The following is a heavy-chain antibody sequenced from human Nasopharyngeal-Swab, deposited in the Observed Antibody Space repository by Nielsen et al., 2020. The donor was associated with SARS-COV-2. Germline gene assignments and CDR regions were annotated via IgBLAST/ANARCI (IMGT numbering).Heavy chain of an antibody. J-gene: IGHJ4*02. D-gene: IGHD3-22*01. CDR2: ISSKANSYAT. CDR1: GFIFSGSS. V-gene: IGHV3-73*01. Sequence: ESLKISCAASGFIFSGSSLHWVRQASGKGLEWIGRISSKANSYATVYAASVKGRFTISRDDSKNTAYLQMNSLKTEDTAVYYCARAKDDSSGSLFDYWGQGNLVTVSS. CDR3: ARAKDDSSGSLFDY.